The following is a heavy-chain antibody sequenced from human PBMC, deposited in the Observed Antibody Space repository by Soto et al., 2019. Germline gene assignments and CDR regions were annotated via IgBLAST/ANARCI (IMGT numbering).Heavy chain of an antibody. CDR2: IYYSGST. J-gene: IGHJ4*02. Sequence: SETLSLTCTVSGGSISSSSYYWGWIRQPPGKGLEWIGSIYYSGSTYYNPSLKSRVTISVDTSKNQFSLKLSSVTAADTAVYYCARLAIYNWGLDYWGQGTLVTVSS. D-gene: IGHD7-27*01. CDR1: GGSISSSSYY. CDR3: ARLAIYNWGLDY. V-gene: IGHV4-39*01.